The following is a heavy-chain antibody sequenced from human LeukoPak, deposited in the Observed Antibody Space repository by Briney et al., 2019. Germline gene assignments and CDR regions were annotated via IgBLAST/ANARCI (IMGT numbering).Heavy chain of an antibody. CDR2: INYDGSNK. D-gene: IGHD1-14*01. V-gene: IGHV3-30*02. CDR3: ATTDTTCY. CDR1: GFSFRHYG. J-gene: IGHJ4*02. Sequence: GSLRLSCAASGFSFRHYGMHWVRQAPGKGLEWVAFINYDGSNKYYADSVKGRFTISRDNSKNTLYLEINSLSADDTAVYYCATTDTTCYWGQGTLVTVSS.